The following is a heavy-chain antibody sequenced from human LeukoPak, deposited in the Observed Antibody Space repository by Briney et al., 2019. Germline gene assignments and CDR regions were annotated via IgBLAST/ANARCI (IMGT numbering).Heavy chain of an antibody. V-gene: IGHV3-7*01. Sequence: GGSLRLSCAASGFTFGSYWMSWVRQAPGKGLEWVANIKQDGTEKHYVDSVKGRFTISRDNAKNSLYLQMNSLRAEDTAVYFCASGNYFDYWGQGTLVAVSS. CDR3: ASGNYFDY. CDR1: GFTFGSYW. CDR2: IKQDGTEK. J-gene: IGHJ4*02.